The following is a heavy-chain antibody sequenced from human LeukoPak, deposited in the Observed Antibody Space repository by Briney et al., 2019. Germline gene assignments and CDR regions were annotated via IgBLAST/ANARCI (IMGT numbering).Heavy chain of an antibody. V-gene: IGHV1-46*01. CDR3: ASGELYYDILTGYLS. Sequence: GASVKVSCKASGYTFTSYYMHWVRQAPGQGLEWMGIINPSGGSTSYAQKFQGRVTMTRDTSTSTVYMELSSLKASDTAMYYCASGELYYDILTGYLSWGQGTLVAVSS. D-gene: IGHD3-9*01. CDR2: INPSGGST. J-gene: IGHJ4*02. CDR1: GYTFTSYY.